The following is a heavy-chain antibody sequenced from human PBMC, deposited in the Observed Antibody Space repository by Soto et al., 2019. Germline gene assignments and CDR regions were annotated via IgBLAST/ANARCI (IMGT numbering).Heavy chain of an antibody. D-gene: IGHD3-22*01. CDR2: INHRGST. CDR3: ARGITMTGAVQGDAPAKDLLVS. Sequence: SETLSLTCAVYGGSFSGYYWTWIRQPPGKGLEWIGGINHRGSTNLNPSLKTRVIISVDMSKNQFSLKLRSVTAADTAFYYCARGITMTGAVQGDAPAKDLLVSWGQGTRVTVSS. CDR1: GGSFSGYY. J-gene: IGHJ5*02. V-gene: IGHV4-34*01.